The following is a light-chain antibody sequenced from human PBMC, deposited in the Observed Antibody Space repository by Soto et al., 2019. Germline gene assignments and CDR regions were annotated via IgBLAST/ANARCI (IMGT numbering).Light chain of an antibody. CDR1: SSDVGGSNY. V-gene: IGLV2-8*01. CDR2: EVN. J-gene: IGLJ1*01. CDR3: SSYAGSSSV. Sequence: QSVLTQPPSASGSPGQSVAISCTGTSSDVGGSNYVSWYQQHPGKAPKLMIYEVNKRPSGVPDRFSGSKSGNTASLTVSGLQAEDEADYYCSSYAGSSSVFGTGTKVTVL.